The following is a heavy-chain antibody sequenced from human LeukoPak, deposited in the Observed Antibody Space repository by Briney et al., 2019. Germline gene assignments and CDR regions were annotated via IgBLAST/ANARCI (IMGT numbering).Heavy chain of an antibody. D-gene: IGHD3-10*01. V-gene: IGHV3-7*01. CDR3: ARDRVTMIRGVRILDYYYYYMNV. CDR2: IKLDGSEK. J-gene: IGHJ6*03. Sequence: GGSLRLSCAASGFPFSSYWMSWVRQAPGKGLEWVANIKLDGSEKYYVDSVKGRFTISRDNAKKSLYLQMNSLRVEDTAVYYCARDRVTMIRGVRILDYYYYYMNVWGKGTTVTISS. CDR1: GFPFSSYW.